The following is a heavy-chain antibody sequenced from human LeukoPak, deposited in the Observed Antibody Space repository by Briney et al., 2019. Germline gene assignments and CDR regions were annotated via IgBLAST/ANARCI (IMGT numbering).Heavy chain of an antibody. J-gene: IGHJ3*02. CDR3: AKDPNYYGSGSYYDRPAFDT. D-gene: IGHD3-10*01. V-gene: IGHV3-23*01. CDR2: ISGSGGST. CDR1: GFTFSSYG. Sequence: PGGSLRLSCAASGFTFSSYGMSWVRQAPGKGLEWVSAISGSGGSTYYADSVKGRFTISRDNSKNTLYLQMNSLRAEDTAVYYCAKDPNYYGSGSYYDRPAFDTWGQGTMVTVSS.